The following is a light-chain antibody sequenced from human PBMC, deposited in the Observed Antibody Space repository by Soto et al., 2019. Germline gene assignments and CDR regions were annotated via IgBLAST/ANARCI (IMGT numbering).Light chain of an antibody. CDR3: QQANSFTLT. V-gene: IGKV1-12*01. J-gene: IGKJ4*01. CDR1: HGISSW. CDR2: AAS. Sequence: IQLTQSPSSVSASVGYIFTISCRASHGISSWLAWYQQKPGKAPKXLIYAASSLQSGVPSRFSGSGSETDFTLTISRLQNEDFATYDCQQANSFTLTFGGGTKVDIK.